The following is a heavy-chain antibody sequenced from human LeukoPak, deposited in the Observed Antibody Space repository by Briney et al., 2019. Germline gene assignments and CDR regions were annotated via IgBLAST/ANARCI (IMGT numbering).Heavy chain of an antibody. D-gene: IGHD6-13*01. CDR3: ARKGGSWYNRFDP. Sequence: SETLSLTCTVSGGSLTSYYWSWMRQPPGKGLEWIGNIFYSGSPNYNPSLKSRVTTSFDTSKNQFSLKLSSVTAADTAAYYCARKGGSWYNRFDPWGQGTLVTVSS. CDR1: GGSLTSYY. CDR2: IFYSGSP. J-gene: IGHJ5*02. V-gene: IGHV4-59*12.